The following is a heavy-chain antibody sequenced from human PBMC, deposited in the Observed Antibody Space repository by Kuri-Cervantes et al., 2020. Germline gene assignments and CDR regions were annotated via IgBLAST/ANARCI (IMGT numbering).Heavy chain of an antibody. J-gene: IGHJ4*02. Sequence: ETLSLTCAASGYTFSTYAMHWVRQAPGKGLEWVSGISDRGGSTYYADPVKGRFSISRDNSKNTLYLQINNLRDEDTAIYFCARDAYATGTYPSLDYWGQGTLVTVSS. D-gene: IGHD1-26*01. CDR1: GYTFSTYA. CDR3: ARDAYATGTYPSLDY. V-gene: IGHV3-23*01. CDR2: ISDRGGST.